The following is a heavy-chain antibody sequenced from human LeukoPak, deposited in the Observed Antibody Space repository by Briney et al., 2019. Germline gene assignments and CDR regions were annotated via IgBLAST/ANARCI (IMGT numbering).Heavy chain of an antibody. D-gene: IGHD6-6*01. CDR1: GFIFNAYW. J-gene: IGHJ4*02. CDR2: IKEDGSEK. CDR3: AAEYSNSPWVDY. Sequence: GGSLRLSCAGSGFIFNAYWMSWVRQAPGKGLEWVANIKEDGSEKNYVDSVKGRFTISRDNAKNSLYLQMNSLRAEDTAVYYCAAEYSNSPWVDYWGQGTLVIVSS. V-gene: IGHV3-7*01.